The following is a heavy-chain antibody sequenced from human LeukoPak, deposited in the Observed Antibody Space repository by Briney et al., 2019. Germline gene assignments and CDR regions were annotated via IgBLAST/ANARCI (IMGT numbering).Heavy chain of an antibody. CDR2: IYYSGST. Sequence: SETLSLTCAVYGGSFSGYYWSWIRQPPGKGLEWIGYIYYSGSTNYNPSLKSRVTISVDTSKNQFSLKLSSVTAADTAVYYCARAPNWGPLFDYWGQGTPVTVSS. CDR1: GGSFSGYY. D-gene: IGHD7-27*01. V-gene: IGHV4-59*01. CDR3: ARAPNWGPLFDY. J-gene: IGHJ4*02.